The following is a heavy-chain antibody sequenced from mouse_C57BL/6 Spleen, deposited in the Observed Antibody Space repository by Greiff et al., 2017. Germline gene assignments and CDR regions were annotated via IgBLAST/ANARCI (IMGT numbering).Heavy chain of an antibody. V-gene: IGHV1-64*01. CDR2: IHPNSGST. CDR1: GYTFTSYW. Sequence: VQLQQPGAELVKPGASVKLSCKASGYTFTSYWMHWVKQRPGQGLEWIGMIHPNSGSTNYNEKFKSKATLTVDKSSSTAYMQLSSLTSEDSAVYYCDGEGSSGSWFAYWGQGTLVTVSA. J-gene: IGHJ3*01. CDR3: DGEGSSGSWFAY. D-gene: IGHD3-2*02.